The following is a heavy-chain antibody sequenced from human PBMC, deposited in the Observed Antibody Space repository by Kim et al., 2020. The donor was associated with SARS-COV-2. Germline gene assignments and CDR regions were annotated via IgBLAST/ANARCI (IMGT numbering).Heavy chain of an antibody. CDR2: IYYSGST. CDR1: GGSISSGDYY. CDR3: AREFLKPPGYCTNGVCHQGGVWFDP. Sequence: SETLSLTCTVSGGSISSGDYYWSWIRQPPGKGLEWIGYIYYSGSTYYNPSLKSRVTISVDTSKNQFSLKLSSVTAADTAVYYCAREFLKPPGYCTNGVCHQGGVWFDPWGQGTLVTVSS. V-gene: IGHV4-30-4*01. D-gene: IGHD2-8*01. J-gene: IGHJ5*02.